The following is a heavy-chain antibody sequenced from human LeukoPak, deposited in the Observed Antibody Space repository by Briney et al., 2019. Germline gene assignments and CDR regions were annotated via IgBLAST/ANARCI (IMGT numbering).Heavy chain of an antibody. CDR2: INNSGST. J-gene: IGHJ1*01. V-gene: IGHV4-34*01. CDR3: ARMGYCSSTSCYRNAAEYFQH. Sequence: SETLSLTCAVYGGSLSGYYWSWIRQPPGKGLEWIGEINNSGSTNYNPSLKSRVSISVETAKNQFSLKLSSVTAADTAVYYCARMGYCSSTSCYRNAAEYFQHWGQGTLVTVSS. CDR1: GGSLSGYY. D-gene: IGHD2-2*02.